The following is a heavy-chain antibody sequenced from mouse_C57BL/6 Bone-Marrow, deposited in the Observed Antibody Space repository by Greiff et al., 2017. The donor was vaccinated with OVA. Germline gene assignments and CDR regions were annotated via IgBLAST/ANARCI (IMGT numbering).Heavy chain of an antibody. CDR3: ARGGTAQAPFYYAMDY. J-gene: IGHJ4*01. CDR1: GYSITSGYY. Sequence: ESGPGLVKPSQSLSLTCSVTGYSITSGYYWNWIRQFPGNKLEWMGYISYDGSNNYNPSLKNRITITRDTSKNQFFLKLNSVTTEDTATYYGARGGTAQAPFYYAMDYWGQGTSVTVSS. CDR2: ISYDGSN. D-gene: IGHD3-2*02. V-gene: IGHV3-6*01.